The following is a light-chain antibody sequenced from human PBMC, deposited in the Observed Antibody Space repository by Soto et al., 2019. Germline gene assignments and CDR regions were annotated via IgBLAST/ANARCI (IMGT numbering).Light chain of an antibody. CDR2: KTS. V-gene: IGKV1-5*03. CDR3: QQYNSYPLT. J-gene: IGKJ4*01. Sequence: DIQMTQSPSTLSASVGDRVTITCRASQSISPFLAWYQQKPGKAPKVLIYKTSSLESGVPSRFSGSGSGTEFPLTISSLQPDDFATYYCQQYNSYPLTFGGGTKVDIK. CDR1: QSISPF.